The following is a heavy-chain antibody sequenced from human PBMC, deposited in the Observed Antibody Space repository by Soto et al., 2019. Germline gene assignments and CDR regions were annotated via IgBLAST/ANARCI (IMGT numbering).Heavy chain of an antibody. D-gene: IGHD3-3*01. Sequence: SVKVSCKASGGTFSSYAISWVRQAPGQGLEWMGGIIPIFGTANYAQKFQGRVTITADESTSTAYMYLQMKSLRAGDTAVYFCARGADFWSGSRYYHYAYDFDVWGHGTTVTVSS. CDR2: IIPIFGTA. V-gene: IGHV1-69*13. J-gene: IGHJ6*02. CDR1: GGTFSSYA. CDR3: ARGADFWSGSRYYHYAYDFDV.